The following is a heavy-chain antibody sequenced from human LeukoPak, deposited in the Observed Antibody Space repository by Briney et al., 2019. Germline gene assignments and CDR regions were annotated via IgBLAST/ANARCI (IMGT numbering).Heavy chain of an antibody. CDR1: GFTVSSNY. D-gene: IGHD5-18*01. CDR2: IYSGGST. Sequence: GGSLRLSCAASGFTVSSNYMSWVRQAPGKGLEWVSVIYSGGSTYYADSVKGRFTIFRDNSKNTLYLQMNSLRAEDTAVYYCARGPDPRYSYGSMDYWGQGTLVTVSS. J-gene: IGHJ4*02. CDR3: ARGPDPRYSYGSMDY. V-gene: IGHV3-53*01.